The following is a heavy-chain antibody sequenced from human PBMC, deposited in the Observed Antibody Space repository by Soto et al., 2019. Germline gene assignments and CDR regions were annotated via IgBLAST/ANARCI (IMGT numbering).Heavy chain of an antibody. CDR3: ARGGYYDFWSGYYPRFDP. Sequence: SETLSLTCAFSSCSISSSNWWIWVRQPPGKGLEWIGEIYHSGSTNYNPSLKSRVTISVDKSKNQFSLKLSSVTAADTAVYYCARGGYYDFWSGYYPRFDPWGQGTLVTVSS. V-gene: IGHV4-4*02. D-gene: IGHD3-3*01. CDR1: SCSISSSNW. J-gene: IGHJ5*02. CDR2: IYHSGST.